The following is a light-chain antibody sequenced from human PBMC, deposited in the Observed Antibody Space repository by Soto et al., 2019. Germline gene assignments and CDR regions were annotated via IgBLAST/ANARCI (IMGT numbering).Light chain of an antibody. CDR2: GAS. Sequence: EIVLAQSPSTLSVSPWQRATLSCRASQSVSSNLAWYQQKPGQAPRLLISGASARATGVPDRFRGSGSGTEFTLTISSLRSEDSAIYYCQQYFEWPPMTFGQGTKVDIK. CDR1: QSVSSN. J-gene: IGKJ1*01. CDR3: QQYFEWPPMT. V-gene: IGKV3-15*01.